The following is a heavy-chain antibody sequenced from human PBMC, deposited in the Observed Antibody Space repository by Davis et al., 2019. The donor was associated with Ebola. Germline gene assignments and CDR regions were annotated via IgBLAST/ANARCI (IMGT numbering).Heavy chain of an antibody. J-gene: IGHJ5*02. D-gene: IGHD3-22*01. CDR3: AREGRSGYSNWFDP. CDR2: INHSGRT. Sequence: MPGGSLRLSCAVYGGSFSGYYWSWIRQPPGKGLEWIGEINHSGRTNYNPSLKSRVTISVDTSKNQFSLKMSFVTAADTAVYYCAREGRSGYSNWFDPWGQGTLVTVSS. V-gene: IGHV4-34*01. CDR1: GGSFSGYY.